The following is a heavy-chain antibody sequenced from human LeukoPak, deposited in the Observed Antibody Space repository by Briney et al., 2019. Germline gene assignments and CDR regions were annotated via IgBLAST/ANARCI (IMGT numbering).Heavy chain of an antibody. CDR1: GFTFSNYA. Sequence: GASLRLSCAASGFTFSNYAMSWVRQAPGKGLEWVSSITGSGSGIYYADSMKSRFTISRDNSKNTLYLQINSLRAEDTAVYYCAKWGDYDVLTGYYVSDYWGQGTLVTVSS. V-gene: IGHV3-23*01. CDR3: AKWGDYDVLTGYYVSDY. J-gene: IGHJ4*02. D-gene: IGHD3-9*01. CDR2: ITGSGSGI.